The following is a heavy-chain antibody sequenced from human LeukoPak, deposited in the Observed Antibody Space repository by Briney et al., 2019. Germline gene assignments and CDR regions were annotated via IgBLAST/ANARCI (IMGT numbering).Heavy chain of an antibody. Sequence: PGGSLRLSCAASGFTFSSYAMSWVRQAPGKGLEWVSAISGSGGSTYYADSVKGRFTISRDNSKNTLYLQMNSLRAEDTAVYYCAKDLQRYSSGWYIGNRWFDPWGQGTLVTVSS. CDR3: AKDLQRYSSGWYIGNRWFDP. CDR1: GFTFSSYA. V-gene: IGHV3-23*01. J-gene: IGHJ5*02. CDR2: ISGSGGST. D-gene: IGHD6-19*01.